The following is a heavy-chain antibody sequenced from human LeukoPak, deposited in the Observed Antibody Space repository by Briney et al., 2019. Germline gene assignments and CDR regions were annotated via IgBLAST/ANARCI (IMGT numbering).Heavy chain of an antibody. J-gene: IGHJ4*02. CDR1: GFTFSSYA. V-gene: IGHV3-23*01. Sequence: PGGSLRLSCAASGFTFSSYAMSWVRQAPGKGLEWVSAISGSGGSTYYADSVKGRFTISRDNSKNTLYLQMNSLRAEDTAVYYCAKDRVRSYGDSPDYFDYWGQGTLVTVSS. CDR2: ISGSGGST. CDR3: AKDRVRSYGDSPDYFDY. D-gene: IGHD4-17*01.